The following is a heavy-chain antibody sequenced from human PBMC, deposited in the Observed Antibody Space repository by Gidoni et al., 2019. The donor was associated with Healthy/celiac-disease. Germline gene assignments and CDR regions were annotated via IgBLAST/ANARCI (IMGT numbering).Heavy chain of an antibody. CDR2: IYYSGST. J-gene: IGHJ5*02. V-gene: IGHV4-39*01. Sequence: QLQLQESGPGLVKPSETLSLTCPVSGGSISSSSYYWGWIRQPPGKGLEWIGSIYYSGSTYYNPSLKSRVTISVDTSKNQCSLKLSSVTAADTAVYYCARSARRTWWFDPWGQGTLVTVSS. D-gene: IGHD1-1*01. CDR1: GGSISSSSYY. CDR3: ARSARRTWWFDP.